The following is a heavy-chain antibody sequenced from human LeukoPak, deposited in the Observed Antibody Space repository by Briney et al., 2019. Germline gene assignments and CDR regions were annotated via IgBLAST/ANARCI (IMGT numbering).Heavy chain of an antibody. CDR1: GGSISSYY. Sequence: SETLSLTCTVSGGSISSYYWSWIRQPPGKGLEWIGYIYYSGSTNYNPSLKSRVTISVDTSKNQFSLKLSSVTAADTAVYYCARGVFVVVTAIPVGAFDIWGQGTMVTVSS. J-gene: IGHJ3*02. V-gene: IGHV4-59*12. D-gene: IGHD2-21*02. CDR3: ARGVFVVVTAIPVGAFDI. CDR2: IYYSGST.